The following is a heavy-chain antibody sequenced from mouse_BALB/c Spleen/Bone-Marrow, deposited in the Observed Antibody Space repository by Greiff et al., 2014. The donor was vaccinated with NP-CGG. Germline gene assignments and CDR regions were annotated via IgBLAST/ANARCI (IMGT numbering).Heavy chain of an antibody. V-gene: IGHV14-3*02. J-gene: IGHJ1*01. CDR2: IDPANGHT. CDR3: ARYEPYYGGRGFDV. D-gene: IGHD1-1*01. CDR1: GFNIKDSY. Sequence: VQLKESGAELVKPGASVKLSCTASGFNIKDSYMHWVKQRPEQGLEWIGRIDPANGHTKYDPKFQGKATITAETSSNTAYLQLSNLTSEDTDDYYCARYEPYYGGRGFDVWGAGTTVTVSS.